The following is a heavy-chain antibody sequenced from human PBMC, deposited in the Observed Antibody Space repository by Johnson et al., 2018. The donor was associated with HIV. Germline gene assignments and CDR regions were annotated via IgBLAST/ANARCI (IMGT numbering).Heavy chain of an antibody. Sequence: VESGGGLVQPGGSLRLSCAVSGFAFSDYYLSWIRQSPGKGLELVANINQDGREKYDVDSVKGRFTISRDNAKNSTYLQMNSLRAEDTAVYDCARGRDSTGDGGAFDIWGQGTMVTVSS. CDR3: ARGRDSTGDGGAFDI. CDR2: INQDGREK. D-gene: IGHD7-27*01. CDR1: GFAFSDYY. V-gene: IGHV3-7*03. J-gene: IGHJ3*02.